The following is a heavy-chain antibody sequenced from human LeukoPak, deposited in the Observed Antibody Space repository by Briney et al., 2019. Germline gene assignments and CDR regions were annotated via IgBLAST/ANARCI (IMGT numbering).Heavy chain of an antibody. D-gene: IGHD4-11*01. CDR3: ARVGGHSNSHYYYYMDV. Sequence: SQTLSLTCTVSGGSISSGDYYWSWIRQPPGTGLEWIGYIYYSGSTYYNLSLKSRVTISVDTSKNQFSLKLSSVTAADTAVYYCARVGGHSNSHYYYYMDVWGKGTTVTVSS. CDR1: GGSISSGDYY. J-gene: IGHJ6*03. CDR2: IYYSGST. V-gene: IGHV4-30-4*08.